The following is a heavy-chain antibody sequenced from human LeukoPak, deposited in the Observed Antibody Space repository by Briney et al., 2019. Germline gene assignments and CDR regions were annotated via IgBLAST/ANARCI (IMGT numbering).Heavy chain of an antibody. Sequence: GGSLRLSCTASGFTFSTDAMTWVRQAPGKGLEWVSVISPDSYTTYYADSVKGRFTISRDKSKDTLYLQVNSLRAEDTAVYFCAKGWFEEKWGQGTLVTVSS. D-gene: IGHD3-10*01. CDR1: GFTFSTDA. CDR3: AKGWFEEK. CDR2: ISPDSYTT. J-gene: IGHJ4*02. V-gene: IGHV3-23*01.